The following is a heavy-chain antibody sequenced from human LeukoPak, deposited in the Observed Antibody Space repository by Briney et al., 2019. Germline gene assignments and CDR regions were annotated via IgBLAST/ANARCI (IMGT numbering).Heavy chain of an antibody. CDR1: GYSISSGYY. V-gene: IGHV4-38-2*02. J-gene: IGHJ5*02. CDR2: IYHSGST. CDR3: ARSSGWYSDNWFDP. D-gene: IGHD6-19*01. Sequence: SETLSLTCTVSGYSISSGYYWGWIRQPPGKGLEWIGSIYHSGSTYYNPSLKSRVTISVDTSKNQFSLKLSSVTAADTAVYYCARSSGWYSDNWFDPWGQGTLVTVSS.